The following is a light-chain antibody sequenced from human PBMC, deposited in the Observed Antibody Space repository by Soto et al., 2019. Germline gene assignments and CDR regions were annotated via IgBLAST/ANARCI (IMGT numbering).Light chain of an antibody. V-gene: IGKV1-12*01. J-gene: IGKJ4*01. Sequence: IHITQSPSSVSASVGDRFTITCRASQGINNWLAWYQQKPGKAPELLIYAVSYLQSGVPSRFSGSGSGTDFTLTISSLQPEDFATYFCKQSSAFPLTFGGGTKVDIK. CDR3: KQSSAFPLT. CDR1: QGINNW. CDR2: AVS.